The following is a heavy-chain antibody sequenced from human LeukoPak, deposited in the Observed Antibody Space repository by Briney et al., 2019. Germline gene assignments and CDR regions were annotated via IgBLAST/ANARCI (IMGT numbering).Heavy chain of an antibody. V-gene: IGHV3-23*01. D-gene: IGHD3-3*01. CDR2: VSGSGGST. J-gene: IGHJ4*02. CDR1: GFTFSSYW. Sequence: GGSLRLSCAASGFTFSSYWMSWVRQAPGKGLEWVSAVSGSGGSTYYADSVKGRFTISRDNSKNTLYLQMNSLRAEDTAVYYCAKQKLRFLEIDYWGQGTLVTVSS. CDR3: AKQKLRFLEIDY.